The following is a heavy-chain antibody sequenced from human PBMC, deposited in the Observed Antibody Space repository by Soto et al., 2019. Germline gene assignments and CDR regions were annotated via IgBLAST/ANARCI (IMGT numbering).Heavy chain of an antibody. CDR1: GFTFSSYA. CDR3: AKGPVVAASYYYYGMDV. Sequence: GGSLRLSCAASGFTFSSYAMSWVRQAPGRGLEWVSAISGSGGSTYYADSVKGRFTISRDNSKNTLYLQMNSLRAEDTAVYYCAKGPVVAASYYYYGMDVWGHGTTVTVSS. D-gene: IGHD2-15*01. J-gene: IGHJ6*02. CDR2: ISGSGGST. V-gene: IGHV3-23*01.